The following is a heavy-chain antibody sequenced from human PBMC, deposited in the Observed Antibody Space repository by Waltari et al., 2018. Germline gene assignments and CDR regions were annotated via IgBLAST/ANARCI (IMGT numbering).Heavy chain of an antibody. J-gene: IGHJ5*02. D-gene: IGHD1-20*01. Sequence: QVQLQESGPGLVQPSETLSLTCAVSGYSISSGYSWGWIRQPPGKGLEWIGSIYHSGSTYYNPSLKSRVTISVDTSKNQFSLKLSSATAADTAVYYCARRITGTTGFDPWGQGTLVTVSS. CDR3: ARRITGTTGFDP. CDR1: GYSISSGYS. V-gene: IGHV4-38-2*01. CDR2: IYHSGST.